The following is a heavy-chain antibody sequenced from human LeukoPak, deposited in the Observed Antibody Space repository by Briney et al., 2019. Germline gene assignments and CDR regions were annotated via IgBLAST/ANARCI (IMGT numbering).Heavy chain of an antibody. D-gene: IGHD2-15*01. J-gene: IGHJ4*02. CDR2: INHSGST. CDR3: ARNQDIVGPFDY. Sequence: SETLSLTCTVSGGSISSYYWSWIRQPPGKGLEWIGEINHSGSTNYNPSLKSRVTISVDTSKNQFSLKLSSVTAADTAVYYCARNQDIVGPFDYWGQGTLVTVSS. CDR1: GGSISSYY. V-gene: IGHV4-34*01.